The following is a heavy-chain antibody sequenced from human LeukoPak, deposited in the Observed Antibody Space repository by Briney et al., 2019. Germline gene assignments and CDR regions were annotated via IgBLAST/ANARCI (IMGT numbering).Heavy chain of an antibody. CDR2: IYTSGST. Sequence: SETLSLTCTVSGGSNSNYYWSWIRQPAGKGLEWIGRIYTSGSTNYNPSLKSRVTMSVDTSKNQFSLKLSSVTAADTAVYYCARCRIPYDSSGYYNRGIYYFDYWGQGTLVTVSS. CDR1: GGSNSNYY. V-gene: IGHV4-4*07. D-gene: IGHD3-22*01. J-gene: IGHJ4*02. CDR3: ARCRIPYDSSGYYNRGIYYFDY.